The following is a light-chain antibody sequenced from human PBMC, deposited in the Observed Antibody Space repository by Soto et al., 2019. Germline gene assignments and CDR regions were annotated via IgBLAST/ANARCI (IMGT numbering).Light chain of an antibody. CDR3: HQSHTFPFT. Sequence: DLQMTQSPSSLSASVGDRVTITCRASQSISTYLNWYQQKPGKAPKLLIFGASSLQGGVASRFSGSGSGTDFTLTVTNLQPEDFAAYYCHQSHTFPFTFGPGTKVEIK. CDR1: QSISTY. V-gene: IGKV1-39*01. CDR2: GAS. J-gene: IGKJ3*01.